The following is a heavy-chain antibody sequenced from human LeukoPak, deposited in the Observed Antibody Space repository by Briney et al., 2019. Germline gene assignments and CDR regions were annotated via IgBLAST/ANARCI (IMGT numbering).Heavy chain of an antibody. D-gene: IGHD4-23*01. J-gene: IGHJ4*02. V-gene: IGHV1-2*02. Sequence: ASVKVSCKASVYTFTSYDIDWVRQATGQGLEWMGWINPNSGGTNYAQKFQGRVTMTRDTSISTAYMELSRLRSDDTAVYYCAREFSGNSGWDYWGQGTLVTVSS. CDR2: INPNSGGT. CDR3: AREFSGNSGWDY. CDR1: VYTFTSYD.